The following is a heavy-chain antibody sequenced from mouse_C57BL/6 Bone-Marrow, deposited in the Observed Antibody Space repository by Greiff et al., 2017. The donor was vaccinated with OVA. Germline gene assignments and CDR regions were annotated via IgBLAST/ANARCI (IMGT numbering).Heavy chain of an antibody. V-gene: IGHV1-81*01. J-gene: IGHJ1*03. CDR3: ARWYGNYVGYFDV. Sequence: LQESGAELARPGASVKLSCKASGYTFTSYGISWVKQRTGQGLEWIGEIYPRSGNTYYNEKFKGKATLTADKSSSTAYMELRSLTSEDSAVYFCARWYGNYVGYFDVWGTGTTVTVSS. CDR2: IYPRSGNT. D-gene: IGHD2-10*02. CDR1: GYTFTSYG.